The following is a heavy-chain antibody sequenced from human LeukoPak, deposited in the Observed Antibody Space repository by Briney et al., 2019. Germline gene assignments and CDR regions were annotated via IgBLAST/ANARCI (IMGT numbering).Heavy chain of an antibody. D-gene: IGHD1-26*01. CDR1: GFTFSDYY. Sequence: PGGSLRLSCAASGFTFSDYYMSWIRQAPGKGLEWVGYIHDTGSTNYNPSLTSRVTISVDTSKNQLSLKLSSVTAADTAIYYCARHGSGGRAFDIWGQGTTVTVSS. V-gene: IGHV4-59*08. CDR3: ARHGSGGRAFDI. J-gene: IGHJ3*02. CDR2: IHDTGST.